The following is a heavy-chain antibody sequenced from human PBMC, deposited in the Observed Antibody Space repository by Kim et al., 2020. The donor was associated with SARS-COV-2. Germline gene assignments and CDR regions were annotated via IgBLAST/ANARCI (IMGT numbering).Heavy chain of an antibody. J-gene: IGHJ4*02. V-gene: IGHV3-49*03. D-gene: IGHD3-10*01. Sequence: GGSLRLSCTASGFTFGDYIMSWFRQAPGKGLEWVGFIRSKAYGGTTEYAASVKGRFTISRDDSKSIAYLQMNSLKTDDTAVYYCTRVRSGNYGLWYWGQGTLVTLSS. CDR3: TRVRSGNYGLWY. CDR2: IRSKAYGGTT. CDR1: GFTFGDYI.